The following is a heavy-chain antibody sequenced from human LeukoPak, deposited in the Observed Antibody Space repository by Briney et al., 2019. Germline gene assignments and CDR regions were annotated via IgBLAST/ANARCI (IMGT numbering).Heavy chain of an antibody. J-gene: IGHJ4*02. CDR3: ARNYGSGSYYNFGY. D-gene: IGHD3-10*01. V-gene: IGHV3-21*01. Sequence: PGGSLRLSCAASGFTFSSYGMHWVRQAPGKGLEWVSSISSSSSYIYYADSVKGRFTISRDNAKNSLYLQMNSLRAEDTAVYYCARNYGSGSYYNFGYWGQGTLVTVSS. CDR1: GFTFSSYG. CDR2: ISSSSSYI.